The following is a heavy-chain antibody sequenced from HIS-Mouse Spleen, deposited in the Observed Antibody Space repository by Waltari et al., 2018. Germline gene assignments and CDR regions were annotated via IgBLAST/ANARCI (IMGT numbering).Heavy chain of an antibody. CDR3: ARERRGPGWFDP. J-gene: IGHJ5*02. V-gene: IGHV3-7*01. Sequence: EVQLVESGGGLVQPGGSLRLSCAASGFTFSSDLMGWVRQAPGKGLEWVANIKQDGSEKYYVDSVKGRFTISRDNAKNSLYLQMNSLRAEDTAVYYCARERRGPGWFDPWGQGTLVTVSS. CDR1: GFTFSSDL. D-gene: IGHD5-12*01. CDR2: IKQDGSEK.